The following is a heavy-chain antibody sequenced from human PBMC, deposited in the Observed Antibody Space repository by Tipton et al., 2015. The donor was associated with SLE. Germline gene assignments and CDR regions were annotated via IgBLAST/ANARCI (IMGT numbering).Heavy chain of an antibody. CDR2: INHSGST. D-gene: IGHD3-3*01. Sequence: TLSLTCTVYGGSFSGYYWSWICQPPGTGLEWIGEINHSGSTNYNPSLKSRVTISVDTSKNQFSLKLSSVTAADTAVYYCARGGRFLEWLTYWGQGTLVTVSA. J-gene: IGHJ4*02. V-gene: IGHV4-34*01. CDR3: ARGGRFLEWLTY. CDR1: GGSFSGYY.